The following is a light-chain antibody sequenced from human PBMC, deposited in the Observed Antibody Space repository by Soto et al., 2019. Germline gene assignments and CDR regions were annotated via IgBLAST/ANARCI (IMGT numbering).Light chain of an antibody. V-gene: IGKV3-20*01. Sequence: EIVLTQSPGSPSLSLGDSATLFCSASEGVASNYLAWYQQKPGQDPRLLIYDASIRATGIPDRFSGSGSGTDFTLTISRLEPEDFVVYYCQQYGSSPGNTFGQGTRLEIK. J-gene: IGKJ5*01. CDR2: DAS. CDR3: QQYGSSPGNT. CDR1: EGVASNY.